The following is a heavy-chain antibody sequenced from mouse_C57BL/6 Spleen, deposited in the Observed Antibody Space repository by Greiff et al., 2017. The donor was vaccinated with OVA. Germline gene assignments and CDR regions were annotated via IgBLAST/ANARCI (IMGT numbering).Heavy chain of an antibody. J-gene: IGHJ2*01. V-gene: IGHV1-81*01. CDR1: GYTFTSYG. D-gene: IGHD4-1*01. CDR2: IYPRSGNP. Sequence: VKLQESGAELARPGASVKLSCKASGYTFTSYGISWVKQRTGQGLEWIGEIYPRSGNPYYNEKFKGKATLTADKSSSTAYMELRSLTSEDSAVYFCARVLTGTVDYWGQGTTLTVSS. CDR3: ARVLTGTVDY.